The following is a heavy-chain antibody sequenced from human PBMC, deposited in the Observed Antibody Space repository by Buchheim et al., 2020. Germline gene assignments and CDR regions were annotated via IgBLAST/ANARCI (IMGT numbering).Heavy chain of an antibody. Sequence: QVQLVESGGGVVQPGRSLRLSCAASGFTFSSYGMHWVRQAPGKGLEWVAVISYDGSNKYYADSVKGRFTISRDNSKNTLYLQMNSLRAEDTAVYYCAKGKRFLEWLLIDYWGQGTL. V-gene: IGHV3-30*18. CDR1: GFTFSSYG. CDR3: AKGKRFLEWLLIDY. J-gene: IGHJ4*02. D-gene: IGHD3-3*01. CDR2: ISYDGSNK.